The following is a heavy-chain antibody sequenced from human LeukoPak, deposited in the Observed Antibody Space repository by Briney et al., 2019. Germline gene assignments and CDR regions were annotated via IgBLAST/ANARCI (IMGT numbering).Heavy chain of an antibody. J-gene: IGHJ4*02. D-gene: IGHD3-22*01. V-gene: IGHV4-39*02. CDR2: IYYSGST. Sequence: PSETLSLTCTVSGGSISSSSYYWGWIRQPPGKGLEWIGSIYYSGSTYYNPSLKSRVTISVDTSKNHFSLKLSSVTAADTAVLYCASASYDSSGYYEFDYWGQGTLVTVSS. CDR3: ASASYDSSGYYEFDY. CDR1: GGSISSSSYY.